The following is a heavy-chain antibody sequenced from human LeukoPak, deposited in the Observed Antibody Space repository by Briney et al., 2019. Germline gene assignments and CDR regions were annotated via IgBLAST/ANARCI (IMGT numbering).Heavy chain of an antibody. CDR1: GFTFSTYA. D-gene: IGHD2-21*01. V-gene: IGHV3-23*01. CDR2: ISGSGGST. CDR3: GKAVAYGHFDY. J-gene: IGHJ4*02. Sequence: GGSLRLSCAASGFTFSTYAMSWVRQGPGKGLEWVSVISGSGGSTYYADSVKGRFTISRDNSKNTLYLQMNSLRAEDTAVYYCGKAVAYGHFDYWGQGTLVTVSS.